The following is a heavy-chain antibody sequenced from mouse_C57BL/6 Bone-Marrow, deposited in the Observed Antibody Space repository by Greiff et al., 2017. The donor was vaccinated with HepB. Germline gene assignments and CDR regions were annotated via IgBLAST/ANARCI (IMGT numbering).Heavy chain of an antibody. Sequence: QVQLQQSGAELARPGASVKLSCKASGYTFTSYGISWVKQRTGQGLEWIGEIYPRSGNTYYNEKFKGKATLTADKSSSTAYMELRSLTSGDSAVYFCARSGDSNYGWYFDYWGQGTTLTVSS. V-gene: IGHV1-81*01. J-gene: IGHJ2*01. D-gene: IGHD2-5*01. CDR2: IYPRSGNT. CDR3: ARSGDSNYGWYFDY. CDR1: GYTFTSYG.